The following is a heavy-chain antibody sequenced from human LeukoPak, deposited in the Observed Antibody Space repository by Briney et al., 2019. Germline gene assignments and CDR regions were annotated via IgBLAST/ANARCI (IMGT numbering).Heavy chain of an antibody. V-gene: IGHV1-46*01. J-gene: IGHJ4*02. D-gene: IGHD6-6*01. CDR3: ARGVIRYSSSPDFDY. CDR1: GYTFTSYY. Sequence: ASVKVSCKASGYTFTSYYMHWVRQAPGQGLEWMGIINPSGGSTSYAQKFQGRVTMTRDMSTSTVYMELSSLRSEDTAVYYCARGVIRYSSSPDFDYWGQGTLVTVSS. CDR2: INPSGGST.